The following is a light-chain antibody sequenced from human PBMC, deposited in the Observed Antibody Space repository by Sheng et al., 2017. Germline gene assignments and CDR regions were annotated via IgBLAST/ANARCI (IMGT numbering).Light chain of an antibody. CDR1: QSVSGN. Sequence: EIVLTQSPATLSVSPGERATLSCRASQSVSGNLAWYQQKPGQAPRLLIHGASTRATGIPARFSGSGSGTEFTLTISSLQSEDFAVYYCQCYDCSPRMFGQGTKVEIK. CDR2: GAS. V-gene: IGKV3-15*01. J-gene: IGKJ1*01. CDR3: QCYDCSPRM.